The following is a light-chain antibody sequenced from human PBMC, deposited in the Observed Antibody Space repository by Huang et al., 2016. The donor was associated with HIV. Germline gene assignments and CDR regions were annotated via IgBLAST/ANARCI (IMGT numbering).Light chain of an antibody. CDR1: QSVTS. CDR2: GAS. Sequence: EIVMTQSPATLSVSPGERATLSCRASQSVTSLAWYQQKPGQTPRLLSYGASTRATGIPARFSVSGSGTDFTLTISSLQSEDFAVYYCQQYNNWPSITFGQGTRLEIK. V-gene: IGKV3-15*01. CDR3: QQYNNWPSIT. J-gene: IGKJ5*01.